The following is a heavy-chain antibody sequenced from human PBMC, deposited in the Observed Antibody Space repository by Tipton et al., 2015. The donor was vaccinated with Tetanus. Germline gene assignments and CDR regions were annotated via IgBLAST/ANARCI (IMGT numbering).Heavy chain of an antibody. CDR3: VRSDGITGTTTGFDP. J-gene: IGHJ5*02. Sequence: TLSLTCAVYGGSFSGYYWSWIRQPPGKGLEWIGEINHSGSTYYIPSLKSRVTVSVDTSKNQFSLKLTSVTAADTAVYYCVRSDGITGTTTGFDPWGQGTLVTVSS. D-gene: IGHD1-7*01. V-gene: IGHV4-34*01. CDR1: GGSFSGYY. CDR2: INHSGST.